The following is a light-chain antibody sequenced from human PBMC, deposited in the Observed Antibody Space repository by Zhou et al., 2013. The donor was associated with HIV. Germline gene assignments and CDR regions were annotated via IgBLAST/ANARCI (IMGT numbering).Light chain of an antibody. CDR1: QSFTTNH. V-gene: IGKV3D-20*02. J-gene: IGKJ5*01. CDR2: GAS. CDR3: QQRSNWAIT. Sequence: DIVLTQSPGILSLAPGERATLSCRASQSFTTNHLAWYQQKPGQPPRLIISGASARATGVPDRFSASGSGTDFTLIINSLEPEDFAVYYCQQRSNWAITFGQGHDWRLN.